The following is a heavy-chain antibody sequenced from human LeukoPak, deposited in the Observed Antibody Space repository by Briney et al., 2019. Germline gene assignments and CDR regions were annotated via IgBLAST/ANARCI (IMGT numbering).Heavy chain of an antibody. CDR3: ARGSSSSGLDY. V-gene: IGHV3-7*01. D-gene: IGHD6-6*01. Sequence: PGGSLRLSCAASGFTLGSYWMAWVRQAPGKGLEWVANIKQDGSEKHYMDSVKGRFTISRDNAKNSLYLQLNSLRAEDTAVYYCARGSSSSGLDYWGQGTLVTVSS. J-gene: IGHJ4*02. CDR2: IKQDGSEK. CDR1: GFTLGSYW.